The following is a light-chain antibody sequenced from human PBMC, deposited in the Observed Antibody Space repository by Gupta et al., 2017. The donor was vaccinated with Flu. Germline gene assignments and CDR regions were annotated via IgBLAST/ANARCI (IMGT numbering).Light chain of an antibody. CDR1: SLRSYY. Sequence: SSELTHDPTVSVALGQTVRITCRGDSLRSYYASWYQQTPGQAPVLVIYGENKRPSGIPDRFSGSRSGNTASSTTTXVXAEDEAXYYCYSRDSSGNHLWVFGGGTKLTVL. J-gene: IGLJ3*02. CDR2: GEN. CDR3: YSRDSSGNHLWV. V-gene: IGLV3-19*01.